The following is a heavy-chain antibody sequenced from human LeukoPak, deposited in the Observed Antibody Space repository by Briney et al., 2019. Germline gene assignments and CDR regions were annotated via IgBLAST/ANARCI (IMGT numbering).Heavy chain of an antibody. D-gene: IGHD5-18*01. J-gene: IGHJ5*02. V-gene: IGHV1-2*02. CDR3: ARDTAMVTYWFDP. Sequence: GASVKVSCKASGYTFTGYYMHWVRQAPGQGLEWMGWINPNSGGTNYAQKFQGRVTMTRDTSISTAYMELSRLRSDDTAVYYCARDTAMVTYWFDPWGQGTLVTVS. CDR2: INPNSGGT. CDR1: GYTFTGYY.